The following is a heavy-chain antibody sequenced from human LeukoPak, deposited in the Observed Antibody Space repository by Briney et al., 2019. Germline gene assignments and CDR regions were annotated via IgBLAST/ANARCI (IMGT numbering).Heavy chain of an antibody. D-gene: IGHD1-1*01. CDR3: VRLVSATGNFDF. V-gene: IGHV4-39*07. CDR1: GGSIGSSGYY. CDR2: IDYSGDT. Sequence: SETLSLTCSVSGGSIGSSGYYWGWIRQPPGKGLEWIETIDYSGDTYYNPSLKSRVTISMDTSKNQFSLKLRSVTAADTAVYFCVRLVSATGNFDFWGQGALVTVSS. J-gene: IGHJ4*02.